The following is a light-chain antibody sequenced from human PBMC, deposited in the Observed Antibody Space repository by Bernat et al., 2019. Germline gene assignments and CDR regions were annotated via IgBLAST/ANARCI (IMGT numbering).Light chain of an antibody. J-gene: IGLJ3*02. CDR1: SSNIGSYT. Sequence: QSVLTQPPSASGTPGQRVTISCSGSSSNIGSYTVNWYQQLPGTAPKVLIYSDDQWPSGVPDRFSGSESGTSASLAISGLQSEDAADYYCAAWDDSLNGWVFGGGTKLTVL. CDR3: AAWDDSLNGWV. V-gene: IGLV1-44*01. CDR2: SDD.